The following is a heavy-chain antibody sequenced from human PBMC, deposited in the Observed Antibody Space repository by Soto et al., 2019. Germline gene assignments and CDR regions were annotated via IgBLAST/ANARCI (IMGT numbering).Heavy chain of an antibody. CDR2: ISAYNGNT. V-gene: IGHV1-18*01. CDR1: GYTFTSYG. D-gene: IGHD3-10*01. CDR3: ARDPPDYYGSGSYYLNWFDP. Sequence: QVQLVQSGAEVKKPGASVKVSCKASGYTFTSYGISWVRQAPGQGLEWMGWISAYNGNTNYAQKLQGRVTMTTDTSTSTAYMELRSLRSDDAAVYYCARDPPDYYGSGSYYLNWFDPWGQGTLVTVSS. J-gene: IGHJ5*02.